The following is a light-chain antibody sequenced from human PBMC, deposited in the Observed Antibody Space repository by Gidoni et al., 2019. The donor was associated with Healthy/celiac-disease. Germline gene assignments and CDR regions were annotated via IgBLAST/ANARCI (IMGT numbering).Light chain of an antibody. Sequence: QSALTQPASVSASPGQSITISCTGTSSDVGGYNYVPWYQQHPGKAPKLMIYEVSNRPSGVSNRFSGSKSGNTASLTIAGLQVEDEADYYCSSYTSSSPHVVFGGGTKLTVL. CDR3: SSYTSSSPHVV. CDR1: SSDVGGYNY. V-gene: IGLV2-14*01. J-gene: IGLJ2*01. CDR2: EVS.